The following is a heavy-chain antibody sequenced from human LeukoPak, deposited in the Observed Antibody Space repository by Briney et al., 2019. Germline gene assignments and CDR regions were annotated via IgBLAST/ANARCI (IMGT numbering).Heavy chain of an antibody. CDR3: ARDRGVGSSSWYSFDY. Sequence: EASVNVSCKASGYTFTSYGISWVRQAPGQGLEWMGWISAYNGNTNYAQKLQGRVTMTTDTSTSTAYMELRSLRSDDTAVYYCARDRGVGSSSWYSFDYWGQGTLVTVSS. J-gene: IGHJ4*02. V-gene: IGHV1-18*01. CDR1: GYTFTSYG. D-gene: IGHD6-13*01. CDR2: ISAYNGNT.